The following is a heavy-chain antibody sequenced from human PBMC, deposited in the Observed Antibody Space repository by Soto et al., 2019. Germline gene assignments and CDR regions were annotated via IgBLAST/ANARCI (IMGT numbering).Heavy chain of an antibody. CDR2: ISCNSGRI. V-gene: IGHV3-9*01. CDR1: GFNFGDYA. J-gene: IGHJ4*02. D-gene: IGHD4-17*01. CDR3: EKGTSFTITVTSSYFDY. Sequence: SLRLSFSGSGFNFGDYAMHLVRQAPGEGVGWGAGISCNSGRIGYADSMKRRFTISRDNAKNSRYLQMTGLRAEDTALYYCEKGTSFTITVTSSYFDYWGQGTLVTVSS.